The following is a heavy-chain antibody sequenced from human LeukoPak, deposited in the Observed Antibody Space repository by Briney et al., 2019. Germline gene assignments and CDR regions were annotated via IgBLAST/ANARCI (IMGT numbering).Heavy chain of an antibody. CDR1: GGSINSYY. V-gene: IGHV4-59*08. Sequence: PSETLSLTCTGSGGSINSYYWSWIRQPPGKGLEWIGYIYSSGSTNYNPSLKSRVTISVDTSKNQFSLKLSSVTAADTAVYYCARAMRPYYYMDVWGKGTTVTVSS. J-gene: IGHJ6*03. CDR2: IYSSGST. D-gene: IGHD6-6*01. CDR3: ARAMRPYYYMDV.